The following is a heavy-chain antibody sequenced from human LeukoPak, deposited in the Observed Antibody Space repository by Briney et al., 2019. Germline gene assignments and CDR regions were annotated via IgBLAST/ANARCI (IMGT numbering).Heavy chain of an antibody. Sequence: SETLSLTCTVSGGSISTYSWSWVRQPPGKGLEWIGCIYYSGSTNYNPSLKSRVTISVDTSKNQFSLKLSSVTAADTAVYYCAKQQLDNRFDYWGQGTLVTVSS. CDR1: GGSISTYS. CDR2: IYYSGST. V-gene: IGHV4-59*08. CDR3: AKQQLDNRFDY. J-gene: IGHJ4*02. D-gene: IGHD6-13*01.